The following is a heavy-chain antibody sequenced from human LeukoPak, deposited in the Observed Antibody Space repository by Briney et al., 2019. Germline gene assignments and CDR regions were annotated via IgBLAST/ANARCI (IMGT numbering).Heavy chain of an antibody. J-gene: IGHJ5*02. CDR2: ISSSGGTI. CDR3: ARDLRLGYCSGNSCYSS. CDR1: GFTFSSYE. Sequence: GGSLRLSCAASGFTFSSYERNWVRQAPGKGLEWVSYISSSGGTIYHADSVKGRFSISRDNAKNSLYLQMNSLRAEDTAVYYCARDLRLGYCSGNSCYSSWGQGTLVTVSS. D-gene: IGHD2-15*01. V-gene: IGHV3-48*03.